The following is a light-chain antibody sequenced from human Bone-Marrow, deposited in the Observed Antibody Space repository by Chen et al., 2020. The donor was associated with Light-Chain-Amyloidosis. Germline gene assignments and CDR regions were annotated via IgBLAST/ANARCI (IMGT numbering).Light chain of an antibody. CDR1: SSDVGGDNH. J-gene: IGLJ1*01. V-gene: IGLV2-14*01. Sequence: QSALTQPASVSVSPGQSITISCTGTSSDVGGDNHVSWYQQHPDKAPKLMIYEVTNRPSWVPDRFSGSKSDNTASRTISGLQTEDEADYFCSSYTITNTLVFGSGTRVTVL. CDR2: EVT. CDR3: SSYTITNTLV.